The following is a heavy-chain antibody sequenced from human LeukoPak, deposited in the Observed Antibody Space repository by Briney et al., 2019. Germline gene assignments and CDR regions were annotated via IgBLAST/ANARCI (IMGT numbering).Heavy chain of an antibody. Sequence: GGSLRLSCVASGFTVSSNYMSWVRQAPGKGLEWVSVLYSGGSTYYADSVKGRFTISRHNSKNTLYLQMNSLRAEDTAVYYCARAQKDYYYDSSGYYAFDIWGQGTMVTVSS. CDR3: ARAQKDYYYDSSGYYAFDI. CDR2: LYSGGST. J-gene: IGHJ3*02. V-gene: IGHV3-53*04. CDR1: GFTVSSNY. D-gene: IGHD3-22*01.